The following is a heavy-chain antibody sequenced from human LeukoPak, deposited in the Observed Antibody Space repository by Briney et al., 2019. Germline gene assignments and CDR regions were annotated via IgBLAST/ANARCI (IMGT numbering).Heavy chain of an antibody. CDR1: GYIFTTYW. J-gene: IGHJ3*02. D-gene: IGHD3-22*01. V-gene: IGHV5-51*01. Sequence: GESLKSSCKGSGYIFTTYWIGWVRQLPGKGLEWMVIIYPGDSDTRYSPSFQGQVTISADKSISTAYLQWSSLKASDTAMYYCARRYSSGYYSDDAFDIWGQGTMVTVSS. CDR3: ARRYSSGYYSDDAFDI. CDR2: IYPGDSDT.